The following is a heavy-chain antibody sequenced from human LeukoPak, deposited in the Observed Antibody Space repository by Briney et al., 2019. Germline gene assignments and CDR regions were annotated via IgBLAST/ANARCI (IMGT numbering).Heavy chain of an antibody. Sequence: GGSLRLSCAASGFTFSDYSMNWVRQAPGKGLEWVSSISDSGYYIYYTGSVKGRFTISRDNAKSSLYLQMNSLRAEDTAVYYCANHLACGSTSCPPFDSWGQGTLVTVSS. V-gene: IGHV3-21*01. D-gene: IGHD2-2*01. CDR3: ANHLACGSTSCPPFDS. CDR1: GFTFSDYS. J-gene: IGHJ4*02. CDR2: ISDSGYYI.